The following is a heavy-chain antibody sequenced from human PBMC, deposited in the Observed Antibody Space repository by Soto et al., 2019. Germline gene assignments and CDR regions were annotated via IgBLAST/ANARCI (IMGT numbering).Heavy chain of an antibody. J-gene: IGHJ3*01. V-gene: IGHV1-69*02. CDR3: SIGSWSAETFDV. D-gene: IGHD2-2*01. CDR1: GGTFSTYT. CDR2: IIPMLTVT. Sequence: QVHLEQSGAAVKKPGSSVKVSCKAAGGTFSTYTLIWMRQAPGLGLEWMGRIIPMLTVTNSAQKFQGRVTLTADKSTSTAFVQLTSLTSDDTAVYYCSIGSWSAETFDVWGQGTMVTVSS.